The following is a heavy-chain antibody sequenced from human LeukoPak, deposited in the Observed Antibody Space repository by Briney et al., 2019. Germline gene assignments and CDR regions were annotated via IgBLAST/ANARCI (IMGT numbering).Heavy chain of an antibody. Sequence: GGSPRLSCAASGFTFSSYAMHWVRQAPGKGLEYVSAISSNGGSTYYANSVKGRFTISRDNSKNTLYLQMGSLRAEDMAVYYCARGSFQFDYWGQGTLVTVSS. CDR1: GFTFSSYA. CDR3: ARGSFQFDY. V-gene: IGHV3-64*01. CDR2: ISSNGGST. J-gene: IGHJ4*02.